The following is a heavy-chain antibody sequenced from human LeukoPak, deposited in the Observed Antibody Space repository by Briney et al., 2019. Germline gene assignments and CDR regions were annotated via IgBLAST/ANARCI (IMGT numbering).Heavy chain of an antibody. CDR3: AREVTMGFGELFLGYYYGMDV. J-gene: IGHJ6*04. CDR2: ISSSSSYI. Sequence: PGGSLRPSCAASGFTFSSYAMNWVRQAPGKGLEWVSSISSSSSYIYYADSVKGRFTISRDNAKNSLYLQMNSLRAEDTAVYYCAREVTMGFGELFLGYYYGMDVWGKGTTVTVSS. CDR1: GFTFSSYA. V-gene: IGHV3-21*01. D-gene: IGHD3-10*01.